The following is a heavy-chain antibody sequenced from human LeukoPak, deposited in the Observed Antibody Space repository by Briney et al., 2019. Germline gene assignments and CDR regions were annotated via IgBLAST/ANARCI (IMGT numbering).Heavy chain of an antibody. D-gene: IGHD3-10*01. Sequence: GASVKVSCKASGYTFTSYAMNWVRQAPGQGLEWMGWINTNTGNPTYAQGFTGRFVFSLDTSVSTAYLQISSLKAEDTAVYYCAREGRGFLLGHFDIWGQGTMVTVSS. CDR2: INTNTGNP. CDR3: AREGRGFLLGHFDI. CDR1: GYTFTSYA. V-gene: IGHV7-4-1*02. J-gene: IGHJ3*02.